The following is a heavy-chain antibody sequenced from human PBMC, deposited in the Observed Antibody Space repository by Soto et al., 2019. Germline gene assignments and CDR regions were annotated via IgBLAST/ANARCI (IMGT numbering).Heavy chain of an antibody. CDR1: CCSISSGDYY. Sequence: QVQLQESGPGLVKPSQTLSLTCTVSCCSISSGDYYWRWIRQPPGQGLEWIGYIYSSGITYYNPSLRSRVTISVDTSKNQFSLKLSSVNAADTAVYECARDPGTFGAPNGFDPWGQGTLVTVSS. J-gene: IGHJ5*02. V-gene: IGHV4-30-4*01. CDR2: IYSSGIT. D-gene: IGHD3-3*01. CDR3: ARDPGTFGAPNGFDP.